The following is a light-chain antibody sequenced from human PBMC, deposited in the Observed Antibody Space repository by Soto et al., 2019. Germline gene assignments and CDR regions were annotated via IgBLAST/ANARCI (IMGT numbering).Light chain of an antibody. V-gene: IGKV3-20*01. J-gene: IGKJ5*01. CDR2: GAS. CDR3: QQFGSSPPVI. Sequence: EVELTQSPGTLSLSPGESATLSCRVSQTTSPKYVAWYQQRRGLAPRLLVYGASKRAAGIPDRFRGSGSGSEFSLTISGLEPEDFAVYFCQQFGSSPPVIFGQGTRLEIK. CDR1: QTTSPKY.